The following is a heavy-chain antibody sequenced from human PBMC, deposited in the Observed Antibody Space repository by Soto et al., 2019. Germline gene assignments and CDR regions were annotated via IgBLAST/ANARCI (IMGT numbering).Heavy chain of an antibody. V-gene: IGHV3-30*03. CDR2: ISYDGSNK. Sequence: QVQLVESGGGVVQPGRSLRLSCAASGFTFSSYGMHWVRQAPGKGLEWVAVISYDGSNKYYADSVKGRFTISRDNSKNTLYLQMKSLRAEDAAVYYCATWFGAFDYWGQGTLVTVSS. CDR3: ATWFGAFDY. J-gene: IGHJ4*02. D-gene: IGHD3-10*01. CDR1: GFTFSSYG.